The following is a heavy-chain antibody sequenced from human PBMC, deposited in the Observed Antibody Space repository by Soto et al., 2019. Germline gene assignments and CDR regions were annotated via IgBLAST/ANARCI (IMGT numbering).Heavy chain of an antibody. D-gene: IGHD6-19*01. V-gene: IGHV3-21*01. CDR2: ISSSSSYI. Sequence: EVQLVESGGGLVKPGGSLRLSCAASGFTFSSYSMNWVRQAPGKGLEWVSSISSSSSYIYYADSVKGRFTISRDNAKNSLYLQMNSLRAEDTAVYYCARDLASGSKAFHIWGQGTMVTVSS. J-gene: IGHJ3*02. CDR3: ARDLASGSKAFHI. CDR1: GFTFSSYS.